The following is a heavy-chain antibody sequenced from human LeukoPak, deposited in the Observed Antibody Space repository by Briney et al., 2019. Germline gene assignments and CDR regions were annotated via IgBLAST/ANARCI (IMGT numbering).Heavy chain of an antibody. CDR2: ISYDGSNK. CDR3: AKDSTGYSYGPEDY. J-gene: IGHJ4*02. D-gene: IGHD5-18*01. Sequence: GGSLRLSCAASGLTFSSYGMHWVRQAPGKGLEWVAVISYDGSNKYYADSVKGRFTISRDNSKNTLYLQMNSLRAEDTAVYYCAKDSTGYSYGPEDYWGQGTLVTVSS. V-gene: IGHV3-30*18. CDR1: GLTFSSYG.